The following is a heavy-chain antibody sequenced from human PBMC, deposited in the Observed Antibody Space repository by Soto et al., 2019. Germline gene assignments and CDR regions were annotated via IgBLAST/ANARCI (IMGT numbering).Heavy chain of an antibody. V-gene: IGHV3-15*01. J-gene: IGHJ4*01. Sequence: PGGSLRLSCAASGFTFSSYSMSWVRQAPGKGLEWVGRVKSKTDGGSADYAAPVKGRFAVSRDDSKNIVYLQMNSVKIEDTGVYYCTTDSRTTMPEVRFDYWGHGTLVTVSS. D-gene: IGHD3-10*01. CDR2: VKSKTDGGSA. CDR3: TTDSRTTMPEVRFDY. CDR1: GFTFSSYS.